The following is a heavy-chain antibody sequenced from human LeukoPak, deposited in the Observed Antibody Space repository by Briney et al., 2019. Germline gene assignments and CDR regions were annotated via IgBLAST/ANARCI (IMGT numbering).Heavy chain of an antibody. CDR2: IYTSGST. Sequence: SSETLSLTCTVSGGSISSGSYYWRWIRQPAGKGLEWIGRIYTSGSTNYNPSLKSRVTISVDTSKNQFSLKLSSVTAADTAVYYCAGTYEEWRDAFDIWGQGTMVTVSS. V-gene: IGHV4-61*02. D-gene: IGHD3-3*01. CDR3: AGTYEEWRDAFDI. J-gene: IGHJ3*02. CDR1: GGSISSGSYY.